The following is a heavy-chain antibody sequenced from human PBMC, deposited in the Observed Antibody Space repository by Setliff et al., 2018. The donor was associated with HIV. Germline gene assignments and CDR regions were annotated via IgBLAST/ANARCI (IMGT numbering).Heavy chain of an antibody. J-gene: IGHJ6*03. Sequence: ETLSLTCTVSGGSISSYSWSWIRQPPGKGLEWIGYIYTSGSTNYNPSLKSRVTISVDTSENQFSLKLTSVTAADTAMYFCARDLAYCSGGSCYRPFIYYFYYMDVWGKGATVTVSS. D-gene: IGHD2-15*01. CDR2: IYTSGST. CDR1: GGSISSYS. CDR3: ARDLAYCSGGSCYRPFIYYFYYMDV. V-gene: IGHV4-4*08.